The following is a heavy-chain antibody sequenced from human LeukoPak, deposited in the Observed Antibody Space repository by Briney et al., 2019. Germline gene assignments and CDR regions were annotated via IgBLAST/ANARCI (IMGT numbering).Heavy chain of an antibody. CDR1: GYTFTGYY. D-gene: IGHD3-3*01. Sequence: ASVKVSCKASGYTFTGYYMHWVRQAPGQGLEWMGWINPNSGGTNYAQKFQGRVTMTRDTSISTAYMELSRLRSDDTAVYYCARVWSGSKNWFDPWGQGTLVTVSS. J-gene: IGHJ5*02. CDR2: INPNSGGT. V-gene: IGHV1-2*02. CDR3: ARVWSGSKNWFDP.